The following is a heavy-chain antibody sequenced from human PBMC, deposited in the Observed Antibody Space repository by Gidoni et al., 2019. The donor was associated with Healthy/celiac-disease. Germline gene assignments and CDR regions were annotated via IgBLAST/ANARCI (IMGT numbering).Heavy chain of an antibody. J-gene: IGHJ2*01. CDR2: TYHSGST. CDR1: GYSISSGYY. D-gene: IGHD4-17*01. Sequence: QVQLQESGPGLVKPLETLSLTCAVSGYSISSGYYWGWIRQPPGKGLEWIGSTYHSGSTYYNPSLKSRVTISVDTSKNQFSLKLSSVTAADTAVYYCAREGGLRWYFDLWGRGTLVTVSS. V-gene: IGHV4-38-2*02. CDR3: AREGGLRWYFDL.